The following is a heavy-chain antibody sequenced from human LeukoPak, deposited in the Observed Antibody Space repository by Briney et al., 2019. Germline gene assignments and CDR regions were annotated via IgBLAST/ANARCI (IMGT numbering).Heavy chain of an antibody. V-gene: IGHV1-2*02. D-gene: IGHD5-24*01. J-gene: IGHJ4*02. CDR2: INPNSGGT. Sequence: ASVKLSCKSCGYTFTGYYMHWVRQAPGQGLEWMGWINPNSGGTNYAQKFQGRVTMTRDTSISTAYMELSTLRSDDTAVYYCARGRWLHRNFDYWGQGTLVTVSS. CDR1: GYTFTGYY. CDR3: ARGRWLHRNFDY.